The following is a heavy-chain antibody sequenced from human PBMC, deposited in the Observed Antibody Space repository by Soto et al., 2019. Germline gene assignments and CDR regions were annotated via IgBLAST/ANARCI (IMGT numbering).Heavy chain of an antibody. CDR2: IRSKAYGETT. V-gene: IGHV3-49*03. J-gene: IGHJ4*02. CDR1: VFTFGDYA. Sequence: GGSLRLSCTGSVFTFGDYAVSWFRQAPGKGLECVGFIRSKAYGETTDYAASVKGRFTISRDDSKTIAYLQMNSLKTEDTAIYYCSRGFYANTSYPRFDFWGQGTLVTVSS. D-gene: IGHD2-21*01. CDR3: SRGFYANTSYPRFDF.